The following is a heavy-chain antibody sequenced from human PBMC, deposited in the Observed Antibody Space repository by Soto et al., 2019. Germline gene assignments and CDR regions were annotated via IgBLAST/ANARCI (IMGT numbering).Heavy chain of an antibody. D-gene: IGHD3-10*01. CDR3: VRDRYSSSGWFDP. J-gene: IGHJ5*02. V-gene: IGHV6-1*01. CDR2: TYYRSRFFS. Sequence: SQTLSLTCAISGDSVSSYSAAWNWIRQSPSGGLEWLGRTYYRSRFFSDYAESVKSRIIINPETSKNQFSLQLKSVTPEYTAVYYCVRDRYSSSGWFDPWGQGTPVTVSS. CDR1: GDSVSSYSAA.